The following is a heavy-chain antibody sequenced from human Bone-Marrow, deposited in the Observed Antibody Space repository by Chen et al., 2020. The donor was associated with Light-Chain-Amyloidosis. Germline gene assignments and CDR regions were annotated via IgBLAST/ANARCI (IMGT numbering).Heavy chain of an antibody. CDR2: IYHSGST. J-gene: IGHJ4*02. CDR1: GYSISSGYY. D-gene: IGHD1-26*01. CDR3: AREVRGLVGAAPDY. V-gene: IGHV4-38-2*02. Sequence: QVQLQESGPGLVKPSETLSLTCAVSGYSISSGYYWGWIRQPPGKGLEWIGSIYHSGSTYYNPSLKSRVTISVDTSKNQFSLKLSSVTAADTAVYYCAREVRGLVGAAPDYWGQGTLVTVSS.